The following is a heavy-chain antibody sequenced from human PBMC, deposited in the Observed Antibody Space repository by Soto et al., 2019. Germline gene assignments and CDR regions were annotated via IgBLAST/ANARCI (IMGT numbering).Heavy chain of an antibody. CDR1: GFTFSSYS. Sequence: PGGSLRLSCAASGFTFSSYSMNWVRQAPGKGLEWVSYISSSSSTIYYADSVKGRFTISRDNAKNSLYLQMNSLRDEDTAVYYCARDYYDSSGYILSDAFDIWGQGTMVTVSS. D-gene: IGHD3-22*01. CDR3: ARDYYDSSGYILSDAFDI. J-gene: IGHJ3*02. V-gene: IGHV3-48*02. CDR2: ISSSSSTI.